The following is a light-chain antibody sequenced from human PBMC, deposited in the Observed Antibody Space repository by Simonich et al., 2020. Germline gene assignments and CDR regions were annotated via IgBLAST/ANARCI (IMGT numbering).Light chain of an antibody. CDR3: QQSYSTPWT. Sequence: DIQMTQSPSSLSASVGDRVTITCRASQSISSYLNWYQQKPGKAPKLLIYAASSLQSGVPSRFSGSGSGTDFTLTISSLQPEDFATYYCQQSYSTPWTFGQGTKVNQT. J-gene: IGKJ1*01. CDR2: AAS. V-gene: IGKV1-39*01. CDR1: QSISSY.